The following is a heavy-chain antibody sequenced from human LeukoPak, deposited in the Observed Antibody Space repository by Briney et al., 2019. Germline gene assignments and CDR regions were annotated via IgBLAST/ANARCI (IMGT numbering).Heavy chain of an antibody. Sequence: GASVKVSCKVAGYTLTELSIHWVRQAPGRGLEWMGGFDPEEGKTIYAEKFQGRVALTEDRPADTAYMELSSLRSDDTAVYYCATLKYYYGSGSSDYYYGMDVWGQGTTVTVSS. V-gene: IGHV1-24*01. CDR3: ATLKYYYGSGSSDYYYGMDV. CDR2: FDPEEGKT. CDR1: GYTLTELS. D-gene: IGHD3-10*01. J-gene: IGHJ6*02.